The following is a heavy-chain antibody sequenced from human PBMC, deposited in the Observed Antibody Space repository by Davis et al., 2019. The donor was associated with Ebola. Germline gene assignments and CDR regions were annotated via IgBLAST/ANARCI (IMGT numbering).Heavy chain of an antibody. CDR3: ARDLAAAGTSPH. V-gene: IGHV1-18*04. Sequence: ASVKVSCKASGYTFTSYGITWVRQAPGQGLEWMGWINPHNGNTNYAQNVQGRVTMTTDTSASTAYMELSSLRSEDTAVYYCARDLAAAGTSPHWGQGTLVTVSS. CDR1: GYTFTSYG. D-gene: IGHD6-13*01. J-gene: IGHJ4*02. CDR2: INPHNGNT.